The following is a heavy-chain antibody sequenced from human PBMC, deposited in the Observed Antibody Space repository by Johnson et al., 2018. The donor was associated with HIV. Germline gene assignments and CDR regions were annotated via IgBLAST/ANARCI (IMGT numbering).Heavy chain of an antibody. D-gene: IGHD3-10*01. Sequence: EVQLVESGGGLIQPGGSLRLSCAASGFTVSSNYMSWVRQAPGKGLEWVSVIYGGGSTYHVDSGKGRFTLYRDNSKNMLYLQMNSLRAEDTAVYYCASYYYGSGSYYVFGSRDAFDIWGQGTMVTVSS. CDR2: IYGGGST. J-gene: IGHJ3*02. V-gene: IGHV3-53*01. CDR3: ASYYYGSGSYYVFGSRDAFDI. CDR1: GFTVSSNY.